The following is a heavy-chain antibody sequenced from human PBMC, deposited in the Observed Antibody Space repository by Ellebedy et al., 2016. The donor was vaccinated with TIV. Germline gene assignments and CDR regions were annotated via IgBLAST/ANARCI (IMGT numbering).Heavy chain of an antibody. CDR3: ARLYSGWATNWFDP. V-gene: IGHV4-59*01. Sequence: GSLRLSXTVSGGSISSYYWSWIRQPPGKGLEWIGYIYYSGSTNYNPSLKSRVTISVDTSKNQFSLKLSSVTAADTAVYYCARLYSGWATNWFDPWGQGTLVTVSS. CDR1: GGSISSYY. D-gene: IGHD6-19*01. J-gene: IGHJ5*02. CDR2: IYYSGST.